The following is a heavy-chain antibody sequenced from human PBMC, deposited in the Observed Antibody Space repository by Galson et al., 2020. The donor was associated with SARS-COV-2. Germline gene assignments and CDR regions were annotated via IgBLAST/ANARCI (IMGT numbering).Heavy chain of an antibody. V-gene: IGHV1-24*01. CDR2: FDPEDGET. Sequence: ASVKVSCKASGYTLTELSMHWVRQAPGKGLEWMGGFDPEDGETIYAQKFQGRVTMTEDTSTDTAYMELSSLRSEDTAVYYCATAPPYYYDRSGRGGLFEPGGPGTRVPGSS. CDR3: ATAPPYYYDRSGRGGLFEP. J-gene: IGHJ5*02. CDR1: GYTLTELS. D-gene: IGHD3-22*01.